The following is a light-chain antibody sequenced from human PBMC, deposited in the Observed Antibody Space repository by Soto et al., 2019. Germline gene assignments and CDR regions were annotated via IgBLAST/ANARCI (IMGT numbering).Light chain of an antibody. CDR3: SSFTSTSTFV. CDR1: SSDVGGYNY. V-gene: IGLV2-14*01. J-gene: IGLJ1*01. CDR2: EVS. Sequence: QSALTQPASVSGSPGQSIAISCTGTSSDVGGYNYVSWYQQHPGIAPRLLISEVSNRPSGVSNRFSGSKSGNTASLTISGLRAEDEADYYCSSFTSTSTFVFGTGTKVTVL.